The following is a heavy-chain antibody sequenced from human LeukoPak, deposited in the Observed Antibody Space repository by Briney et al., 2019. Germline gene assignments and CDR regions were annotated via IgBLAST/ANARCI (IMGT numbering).Heavy chain of an antibody. J-gene: IGHJ3*02. CDR2: IKSKAYGGTT. CDR3: TRDSGRYYGSGHDAFDI. D-gene: IGHD3-10*01. CDR1: GFTFGDYA. V-gene: IGHV3-49*04. Sequence: GGCVRLSCTASGFTFGDYAMSWVRQAPGKGLEWVGFIKSKAYGGTTEYAASVKGRFTISIYDSKSIAYLQMNSLKTEDTAVYYCTRDSGRYYGSGHDAFDIWGQGTMVTVCS.